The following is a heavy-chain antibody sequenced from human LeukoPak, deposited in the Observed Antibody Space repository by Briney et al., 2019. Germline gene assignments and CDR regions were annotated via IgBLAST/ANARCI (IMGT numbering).Heavy chain of an antibody. D-gene: IGHD7-27*01. Sequence: GGSLRLSCAASGFTFSSHSMNWVRQAPGRGLEWLSYIDSGSGNIYYRDSVKGRFTISRDNAQDSLYLQMDSLRDEDTAVYYCAREDDDWGPNTLDVWGQGTVVTVSS. CDR1: GFTFSSHS. CDR2: IDSGSGNI. J-gene: IGHJ3*01. V-gene: IGHV3-48*02. CDR3: AREDDDWGPNTLDV.